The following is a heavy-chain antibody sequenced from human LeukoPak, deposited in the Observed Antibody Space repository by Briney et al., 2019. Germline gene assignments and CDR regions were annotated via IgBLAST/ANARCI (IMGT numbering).Heavy chain of an antibody. CDR3: ASVSRGRSDWDH. CDR2: IKQDGSEK. V-gene: IGHV3-7*01. D-gene: IGHD2-21*02. Sequence: GSLRLSCAASGFTFSSYWMSWVRQAPGKGLEWVANIKQDGSEKQYVNAVKGRFTISRDNAKNSLYLQMNNLRAEDTAVYYCASVSRGRSDWDHWGQGTLVTVSS. CDR1: GFTFSSYW. J-gene: IGHJ4*02.